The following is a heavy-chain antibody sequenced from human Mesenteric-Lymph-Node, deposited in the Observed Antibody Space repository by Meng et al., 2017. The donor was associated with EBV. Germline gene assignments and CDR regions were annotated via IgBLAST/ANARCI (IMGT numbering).Heavy chain of an antibody. V-gene: IGHV1-18*01. CDR3: ARGDDFGDYPAH. CDR1: GYTFTNYG. CDR2: ISPYNGNT. D-gene: IGHD4-17*01. J-gene: IGHJ1*01. Sequence: QGQRVPSGPEVKKPGASAKVSCKTSGYTFTNYGINWVRQAPGQGLEWMGWISPYNGNTQYVQKFQGRVTMTTDTSTNTAYMELRSLRSDDTAVYYCARGDDFGDYPAHWGQGTLVTVSS.